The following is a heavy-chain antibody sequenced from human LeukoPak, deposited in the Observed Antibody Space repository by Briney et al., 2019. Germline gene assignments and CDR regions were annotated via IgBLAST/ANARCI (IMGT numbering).Heavy chain of an antibody. D-gene: IGHD6-6*01. CDR2: IYTSGST. CDR1: GVSIGSYY. V-gene: IGHV4-4*07. CDR3: ARGEYSSYIYYYYYMDV. J-gene: IGHJ6*03. Sequence: SETLSLTCTVSGVSIGSYYWSWIRQPAGKGLEWIGRIYTSGSTNYNPSLKSRVTMSVDTSKNQFSLKLSSVTAADTAVYYCARGEYSSYIYYYYYMDVWGKGTTVTVSS.